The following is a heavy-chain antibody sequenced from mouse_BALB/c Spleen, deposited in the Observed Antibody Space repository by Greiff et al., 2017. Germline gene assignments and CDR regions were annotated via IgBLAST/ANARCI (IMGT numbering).Heavy chain of an antibody. CDR1: GFSLSTSGMG. CDR2: IWWDDDK. Sequence: QVTLKVSGPGILKPSQTLSLTCSSSGFSLSTSGMGVGWIRQPPGQGRVWLAHIWWDDDKYYNPSLKSQHTISKDTSRNQVFLKITSVDTADTATYDCARSGEVRWYFDVWGAGTTVTVSP. J-gene: IGHJ1*01. CDR3: ARSGEVRWYFDV. D-gene: IGHD2-14*01. V-gene: IGHV8-8*01.